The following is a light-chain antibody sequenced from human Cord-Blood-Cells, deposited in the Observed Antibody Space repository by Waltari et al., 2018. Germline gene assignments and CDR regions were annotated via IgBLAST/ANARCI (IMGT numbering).Light chain of an antibody. J-gene: IGLJ2*01. CDR1: SSDVGGYNY. CDR3: SSYTSSSSVV. CDR2: DVS. Sequence: QSALTQPASVSGSPGQSITIPCTGTSSDVGGYNYVSWYQQHPGKAPKLMIYDVSNRPSGVSNRFSGSKSGNTASLTISGLHAEDEADYYCSSYTSSSSVVFGGGTKLTVL. V-gene: IGLV2-14*01.